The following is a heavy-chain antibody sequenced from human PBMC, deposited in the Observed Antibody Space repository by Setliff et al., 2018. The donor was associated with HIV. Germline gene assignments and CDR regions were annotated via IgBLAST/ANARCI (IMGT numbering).Heavy chain of an antibody. CDR3: ARHTAPYSSGFYSVDACFDP. Sequence: SETLSLTCSVSGGSLSSSYYWAWIRQSPGKGLEWIGTIYYSGTAYYSPSLNGRVTISVDTSNNQFSLSLTSVTAADTAVYHCARHTAPYSSGFYSVDACFDPWGQGTLVTVSS. J-gene: IGHJ5*02. CDR2: IYYSGTA. D-gene: IGHD6-19*01. V-gene: IGHV4-39*01. CDR1: GGSLSSSYY.